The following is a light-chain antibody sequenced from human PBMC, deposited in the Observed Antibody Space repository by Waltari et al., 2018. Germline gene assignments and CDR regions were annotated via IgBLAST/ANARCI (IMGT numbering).Light chain of an antibody. CDR1: QSVGRS. V-gene: IGKV3-20*01. Sequence: EIVLTQSPGTLSLSPGERSTLSCRASQSVGRSLAWYQQKPGQAPRLLIYDTSSRATGIPYRFSGSGSGTDFSLTISRLEPEDFAVYYCQHYVSLPATFGQGTKVEIK. CDR3: QHYVSLPAT. J-gene: IGKJ1*01. CDR2: DTS.